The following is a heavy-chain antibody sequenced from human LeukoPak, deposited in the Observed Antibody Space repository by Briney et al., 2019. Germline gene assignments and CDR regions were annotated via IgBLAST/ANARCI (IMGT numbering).Heavy chain of an antibody. Sequence: PSETLSLTCTVSGGSISSYYWSWIRQPPGKGLEWIGYIYYSGSTNYNPSLKSRVTISVDTSKNQFSLKLSSVTAADTAVYYCARDREGYCSGGSCYGGDWFDPWGQGTLVTVSS. CDR2: IYYSGST. CDR1: GGSISSYY. D-gene: IGHD2-15*01. J-gene: IGHJ5*02. CDR3: ARDREGYCSGGSCYGGDWFDP. V-gene: IGHV4-59*01.